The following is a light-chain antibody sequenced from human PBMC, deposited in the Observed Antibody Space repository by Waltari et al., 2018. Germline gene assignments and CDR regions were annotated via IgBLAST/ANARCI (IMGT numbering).Light chain of an antibody. J-gene: IGKJ1*01. CDR2: AAS. CDR1: QGISSY. CDR3: QQYYSYPQT. Sequence: AIRMTQSPSSFSASTGDRVTITCRASQGISSYLAWYQQKPGKAPKPLIYAASTLQSGVPSRFSGSGSGTDFTLTINCLQSEDFATYYCQQYYSYPQTFGQGTKVEIK. V-gene: IGKV1-8*01.